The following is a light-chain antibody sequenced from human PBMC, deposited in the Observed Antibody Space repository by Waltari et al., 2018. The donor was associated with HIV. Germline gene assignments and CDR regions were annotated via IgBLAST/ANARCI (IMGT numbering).Light chain of an antibody. Sequence: QSALTQPASVSGSPGQSITISCSGTNSDVGGYNYVPCYQQHPGKAPKLIIFDVSHRPSGISNRFSGSKSGNTASLTISGLQAEDEADYYCSSYTRSTTLDAVFGTGTKVSVL. V-gene: IGLV2-14*03. J-gene: IGLJ1*01. CDR3: SSYTRSTTLDAV. CDR2: DVS. CDR1: NSDVGGYNY.